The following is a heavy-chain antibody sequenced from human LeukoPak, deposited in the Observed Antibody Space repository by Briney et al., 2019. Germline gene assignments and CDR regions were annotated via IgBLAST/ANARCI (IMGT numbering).Heavy chain of an antibody. CDR2: IYTTGGT. Sequence: SETLSLTCTVSGGPFNNFYWSWRRQSAGEGREWIGRIYTTGGTDDNPSLKSRVTISVDTSKNQFSLRLSSVTAADTAMYYCARAYSSAWYYVAAWGTGTTVTVSS. J-gene: IGHJ6*03. CDR3: ARAYSSAWYYVAA. V-gene: IGHV4-4*07. CDR1: GGPFNNFY. D-gene: IGHD6-19*01.